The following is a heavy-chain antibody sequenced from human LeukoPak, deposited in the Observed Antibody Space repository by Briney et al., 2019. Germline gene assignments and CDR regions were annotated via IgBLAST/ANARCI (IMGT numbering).Heavy chain of an antibody. Sequence: SETLSLTCAVYGGSFSGYYWSWIRQPPGKGLEWIGEINHSGSTNYNPSLKSRVTISVDTSKNQFSLKLSSVTAADTAVYYCARETLRLDYDFWRSILRYYFDYWGQGTLVTVSS. V-gene: IGHV4-34*01. J-gene: IGHJ4*02. D-gene: IGHD3-3*01. CDR3: ARETLRLDYDFWRSILRYYFDY. CDR1: GGSFSGYY. CDR2: INHSGST.